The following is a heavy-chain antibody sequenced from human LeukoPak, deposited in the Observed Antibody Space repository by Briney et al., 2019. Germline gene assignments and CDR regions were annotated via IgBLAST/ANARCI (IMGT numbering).Heavy chain of an antibody. CDR3: ARWTTTYLDY. CDR1: GGTFSSYA. J-gene: IGHJ4*02. Sequence: GASVKVSCKASGGTFSSYAISWVRQAPGQGLEWMGRIIPILGIANYAQKFQGRVTMTRDTSTSTVYMELSSLRSEDSAVYYCARWTTTYLDYWGQGALVTVSS. V-gene: IGHV1-69*04. D-gene: IGHD4-11*01. CDR2: IIPILGIA.